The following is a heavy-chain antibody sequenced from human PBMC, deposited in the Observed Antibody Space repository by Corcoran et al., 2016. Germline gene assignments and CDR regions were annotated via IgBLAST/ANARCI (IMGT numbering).Heavy chain of an antibody. Sequence: EVQLVESGGGLVKPGGSLRLSCAASGFTFSSYSMNWVRQAPGKGLEWVSSISSSSSYIYYADSVKGRFTISRDNAKNSLYLQMNSLRAEDTALYYCARDYGGPTRPGNYYYGMDVWGQGTTVTVSS. CDR1: GFTFSSYS. V-gene: IGHV3-21*01. CDR2: ISSSSSYI. D-gene: IGHD2-2*01. CDR3: ARDYGGPTRPGNYYYGMDV. J-gene: IGHJ6*02.